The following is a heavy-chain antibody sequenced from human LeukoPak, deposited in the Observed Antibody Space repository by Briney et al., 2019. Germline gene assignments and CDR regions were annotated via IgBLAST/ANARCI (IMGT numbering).Heavy chain of an antibody. V-gene: IGHV1-8*01. J-gene: IGHJ3*02. Sequence: ASVKVSCKASGYTFTTYDINWVRQATGQGLEWMGWMNPNSGNTGYAQKFQGRVTMTRNTSISTAYMELSSLRSEDTAVYYCSIVGATPDAFDIWGQGTMVTVSS. CDR3: SIVGATPDAFDI. CDR2: MNPNSGNT. CDR1: GYTFTTYD. D-gene: IGHD1-26*01.